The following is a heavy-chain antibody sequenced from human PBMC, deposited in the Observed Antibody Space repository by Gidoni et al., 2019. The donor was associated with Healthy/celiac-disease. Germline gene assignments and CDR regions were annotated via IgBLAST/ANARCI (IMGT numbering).Heavy chain of an antibody. CDR3: ARILGYSSGWYDAFDI. CDR2: IKQDGSEK. V-gene: IGHV3-7*03. D-gene: IGHD6-19*01. Sequence: EVQLVESGGGLVQPGGSLRLSCAASGFTFSGYWMSWVRQAPGKGLEWVANIKQDGSEKYYVDSVKGRVTISRDNAKNSLYLQMNSLRAEDTAVYYCARILGYSSGWYDAFDIWGQGTMVTVCS. CDR1: GFTFSGYW. J-gene: IGHJ3*02.